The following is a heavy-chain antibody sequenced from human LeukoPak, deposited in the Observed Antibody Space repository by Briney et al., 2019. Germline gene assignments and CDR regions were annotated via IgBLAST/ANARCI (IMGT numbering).Heavy chain of an antibody. CDR1: GFTVSSNY. V-gene: IGHV3-11*01. D-gene: IGHD6-19*01. J-gene: IGHJ4*02. Sequence: GGSLRLSCAASGFTVSSNYMSWVRQAPGKGLEWVSYISSSGSTIYYADSVKGRFTISRDNAKNSLYLQMNSLRAEDTAVYYCARESLIAVAGTTYFDYWGQGTLVTVSS. CDR2: ISSSGSTI. CDR3: ARESLIAVAGTTYFDY.